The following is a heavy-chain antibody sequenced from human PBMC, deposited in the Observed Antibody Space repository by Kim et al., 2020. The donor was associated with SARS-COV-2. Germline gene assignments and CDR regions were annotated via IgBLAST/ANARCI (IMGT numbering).Heavy chain of an antibody. CDR1: GYTFTSYG. CDR2: ISAYNGNT. J-gene: IGHJ4*02. CDR3: ARVKSSGSDARADY. D-gene: IGHD6-19*01. Sequence: ASVKVSCKASGYTFTSYGISWVRQAPGQGLEWMGWISAYNGNTNYAQKLQGRVTMTTAPSTSTAYMELRSLRSDDTAVYYCARVKSSGSDARADYWGQGTLVTGSS. V-gene: IGHV1-18*04.